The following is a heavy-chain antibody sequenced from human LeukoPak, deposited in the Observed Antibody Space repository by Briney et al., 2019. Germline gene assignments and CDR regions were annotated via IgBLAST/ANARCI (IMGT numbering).Heavy chain of an antibody. V-gene: IGHV3-48*03. CDR2: ISSRGSTI. CDR3: ARDIGSSSWGVYDP. Sequence: GGSLRLSCAASGFTFSSYEMNWVRQAPGKGLEWVSYISSRGSTIYYADSVKGRFTISRDNAKNSLYLQMNSLRAEDTAVYYCARDIGSSSWGVYDPWGQGTLVTVSS. D-gene: IGHD6-13*01. CDR1: GFTFSSYE. J-gene: IGHJ5*02.